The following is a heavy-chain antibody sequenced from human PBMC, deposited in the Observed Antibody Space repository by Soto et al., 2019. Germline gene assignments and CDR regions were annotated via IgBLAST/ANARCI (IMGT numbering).Heavy chain of an antibody. J-gene: IGHJ4*02. V-gene: IGHV3-21*06. Sequence: PGGSLRLSCAASGFTFTRYSMNWVRQAPGKGLEWVSSISSTTNYIYYGDSMKGRFTISRDDAKNSLYLEMNSLRAEDTAVYYCARESEDLTSNFDYWGQGTLVTVSS. CDR3: ARESEDLTSNFDY. CDR1: GFTFTRYS. CDR2: ISSTTNYI.